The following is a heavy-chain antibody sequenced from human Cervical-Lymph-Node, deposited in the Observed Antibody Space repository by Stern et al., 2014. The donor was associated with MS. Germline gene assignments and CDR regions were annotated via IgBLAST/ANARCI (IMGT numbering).Heavy chain of an antibody. V-gene: IGHV3-21*01. CDR1: RLPFTTYS. D-gene: IGHD3-3*01. J-gene: IGHJ4*02. CDR3: ATKKSIFGASFDY. CDR2: ISSNSDYK. Sequence: VQLVQSGGGLVKPGGSLRLSCAASRLPFTTYSMSWVRQAPGKGLEWVSSISSNSDYKDYAGSVKGRFTISRDNAKNSLFLQMNRLRAEDTAVYYCATKKSIFGASFDYWGQGVLVTVSS.